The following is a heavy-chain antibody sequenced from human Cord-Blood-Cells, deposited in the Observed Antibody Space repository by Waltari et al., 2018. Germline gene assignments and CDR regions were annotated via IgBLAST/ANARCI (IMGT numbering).Heavy chain of an antibody. V-gene: IGHV3-30-3*01. Sequence: QVQLVESGGGVVLPGRSLTLSCAASGFPFSRYSMHWVRQAPGKGLEWVAVISYDGSNKYYADSVKGRFTISRDNSKNTLYLQMNSLRAEDTAVYYCARDSSSWYYWGQGTLVTVSS. D-gene: IGHD6-13*01. J-gene: IGHJ4*02. CDR3: ARDSSSWYY. CDR1: GFPFSRYS. CDR2: ISYDGSNK.